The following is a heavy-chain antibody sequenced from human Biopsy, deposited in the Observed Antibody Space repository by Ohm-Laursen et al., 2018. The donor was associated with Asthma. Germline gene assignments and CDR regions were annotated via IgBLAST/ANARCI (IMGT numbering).Heavy chain of an antibody. J-gene: IGHJ4*02. CDR1: GDSFSNYA. D-gene: IGHD3-22*01. Sequence: SSVKVSCKASGDSFSNYAISWVRQAPGQGLGWMGGIIPIFGTANYAQKFQSRVTITADESTSTAYMELSSLRSEDTAVYYCARLNYYDSSGKYLDSWGQGTLVTVSS. V-gene: IGHV1-69*01. CDR3: ARLNYYDSSGKYLDS. CDR2: IIPIFGTA.